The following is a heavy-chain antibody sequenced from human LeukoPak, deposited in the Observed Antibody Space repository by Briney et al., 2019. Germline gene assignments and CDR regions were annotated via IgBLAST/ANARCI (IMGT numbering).Heavy chain of an antibody. CDR2: GNHSWNT. CDR3: ARVVWLARDY. D-gene: IGHD6-19*01. V-gene: IGHV4-59*12. Sequence: PSETLSLTCTISGGSISTYYCCWIRKPPPQGLDWIGDGNHSWNTNSNSSLNYNPPLNIQVSISIDKSKHQLSHKSSSVTAADTAVYYCARVVWLARDYWGQGTLVSVSS. CDR1: GGSISTYY. J-gene: IGHJ4*02.